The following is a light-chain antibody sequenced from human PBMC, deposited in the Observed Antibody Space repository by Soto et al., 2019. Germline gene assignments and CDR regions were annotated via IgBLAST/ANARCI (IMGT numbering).Light chain of an antibody. J-gene: IGLJ2*01. Sequence: QPVLTQPPSVSGAPGQTVIISCTGSRSNIGANFDVHWYQQLPGAAPKLLLSGTANRPSGVPDRFSASKSGTSASLAITGLQAEDEADYYCQSYDNTLGGHVLFGGGTKVTVL. CDR3: QSYDNTLGGHVL. CDR1: RSNIGANFD. V-gene: IGLV1-40*01. CDR2: GTA.